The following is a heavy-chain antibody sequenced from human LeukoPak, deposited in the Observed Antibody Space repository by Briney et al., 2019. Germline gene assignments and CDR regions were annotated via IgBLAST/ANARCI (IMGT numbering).Heavy chain of an antibody. V-gene: IGHV3-33*01. Sequence: GGSLRLSCAASGFTFSSYGMHWVRQAPGKGLEWVAVRWYDGSNKYYADSVKGRFTISRDNSKNTLYLQMNSLRAEDTAVYYCASTGGYGSGTYDYYYFGMDVWGQGTTVTVSS. CDR1: GFTFSSYG. CDR3: ASTGGYGSGTYDYYYFGMDV. CDR2: RWYDGSNK. D-gene: IGHD3-10*01. J-gene: IGHJ6*02.